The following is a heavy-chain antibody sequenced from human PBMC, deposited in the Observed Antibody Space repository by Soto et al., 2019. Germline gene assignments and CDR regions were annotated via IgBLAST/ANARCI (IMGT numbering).Heavy chain of an antibody. Sequence: QVQLQESGPGLVKPSQTLSLTCTVSGGSISSGGYYWSWIRQHPGKGLEWIGYIYYSGSTYYNPSLKSRVTIFVDTSKNQFSLKLRSMTAADTAVYYCARGRGFGTTVRPFDYWGQGALVTVSS. CDR2: IYYSGST. D-gene: IGHD4-4*01. J-gene: IGHJ4*02. CDR1: GGSISSGGYY. CDR3: ARGRGFGTTVRPFDY. V-gene: IGHV4-31*03.